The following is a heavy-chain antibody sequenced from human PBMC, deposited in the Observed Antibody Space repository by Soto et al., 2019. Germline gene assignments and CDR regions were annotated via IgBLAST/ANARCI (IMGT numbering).Heavy chain of an antibody. CDR2: IYYSGST. D-gene: IGHD1-26*01. Sequence: SETLSLTCTVSGGSISSGGYYWSWIRQHPGRGLEWIGYIYYSGSTYYNPSLKSRVTISVDTSKNQFSLKLSSVTAADTAVYYCARAEWELLAFDYWGQGTLVTVSS. J-gene: IGHJ4*02. CDR3: ARAEWELLAFDY. V-gene: IGHV4-31*03. CDR1: GGSISSGGYY.